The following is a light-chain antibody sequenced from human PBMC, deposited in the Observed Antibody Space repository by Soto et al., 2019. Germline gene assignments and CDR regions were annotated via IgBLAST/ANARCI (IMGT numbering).Light chain of an antibody. V-gene: IGKV1-5*03. CDR3: QQYNGYSHS. J-gene: IGKJ2*01. CDR1: RSLQTW. Sequence: IHMTQSPSTLSPSVGDRATITWPASRSLQTWLAWYQQKKGKVPKLLIYQASSLQNGVPARFIGSGYGTEFTLTISSLQPDDFATYYCQQYNGYSHSFGQGTKVDIK. CDR2: QAS.